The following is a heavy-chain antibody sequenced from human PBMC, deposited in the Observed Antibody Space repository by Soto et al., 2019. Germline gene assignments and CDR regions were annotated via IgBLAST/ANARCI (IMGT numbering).Heavy chain of an antibody. CDR2: IYYSGST. CDR3: ARRLYYDSSGFEGGGMDV. V-gene: IGHV4-39*01. Sequence: SETLSLTCTVSGASISSRSYYWGWIRQPPGKGLEWIGSIYYSGSTYYNPSLKSRVTISVDTSKNQFSLKLSSVTAADTAVYYCARRLYYDSSGFEGGGMDVWGQGTTVTVSS. D-gene: IGHD3-22*01. CDR1: GASISSRSYY. J-gene: IGHJ6*02.